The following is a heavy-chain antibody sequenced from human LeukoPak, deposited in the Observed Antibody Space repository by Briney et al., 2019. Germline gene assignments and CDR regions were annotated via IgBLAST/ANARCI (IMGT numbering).Heavy chain of an antibody. D-gene: IGHD3-10*01. Sequence: PGGSLRLSCAASGFTFSSYWMNWVRQAPGKGLEWMANIKQDGNEKHYEDSVKGRFSISRDNAKNSLYLQMDSLRAEDTAVYYCAKEGAYPIITYDSWGQGALVTVSS. CDR2: IKQDGNEK. CDR3: AKEGAYPIITYDS. J-gene: IGHJ5*01. V-gene: IGHV3-7*01. CDR1: GFTFSSYW.